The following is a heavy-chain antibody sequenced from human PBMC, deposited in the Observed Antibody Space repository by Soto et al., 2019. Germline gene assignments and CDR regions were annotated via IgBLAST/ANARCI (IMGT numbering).Heavy chain of an antibody. D-gene: IGHD2-8*01. CDR1: GGSFSGYY. CDR3: AMGCTNGVCYADSYGMDV. CDR2: TNHGGRT. Sequence: PWGTMSPTCAVYGGSFSGYYWSGFRQPPGKGLEWLGETNHGGRTNYNPSLKSRVTIPVDTYKHQFSLKLSSVTDADTAVYYCAMGCTNGVCYADSYGMDVWGQGTTATV. V-gene: IGHV4-34*01. J-gene: IGHJ6*02.